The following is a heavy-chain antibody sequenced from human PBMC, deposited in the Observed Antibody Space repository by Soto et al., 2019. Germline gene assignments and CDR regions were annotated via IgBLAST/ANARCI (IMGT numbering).Heavy chain of an antibody. V-gene: IGHV4-34*01. CDR3: AGETSDYDFLAAPTTFDI. CDR1: GGSFSGYY. CDR2: INHSGSA. Sequence: QVQLQQWGAGLLKPSETLSLNCGVSGGSFSGYYWSWIRQPPGKGLEWIGEINHSGSADYNPSLKSRGTISVDTSKTQISLKLSSVTAADSGVYYCAGETSDYDFLAAPTTFDIWGQGTMVSVSS. D-gene: IGHD3-9*01. J-gene: IGHJ3*02.